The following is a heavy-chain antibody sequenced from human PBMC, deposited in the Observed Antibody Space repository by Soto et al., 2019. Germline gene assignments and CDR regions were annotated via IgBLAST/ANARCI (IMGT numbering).Heavy chain of an antibody. J-gene: IGHJ4*02. CDR1: GFTFSSYA. V-gene: IGHV3-23*01. CDR2: ISGSGGST. Sequence: EVQLLESGGGLVQPGGSLRLSCAASGFTFSSYAMSWVRQAPGKGLEWVSAISGSGGSTYYADSVKGRFTISRDNSKTPLYLQXXRXXXXXXXXXXXXXXXXXXXXXXDYWGQGTLVTVSS. CDR3: XXXXXXXXXXXDY.